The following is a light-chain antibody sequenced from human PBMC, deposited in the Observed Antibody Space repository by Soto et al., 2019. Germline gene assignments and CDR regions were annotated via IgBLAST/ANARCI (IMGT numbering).Light chain of an antibody. CDR1: LDISSA. Sequence: IQLSQSPYSLSASVADRVTIACRASLDISSALAWYQQKSGTAPNLLIYDASTLESGVPLRFSGSGSGTDFTLTFISLEPEDFATYYCQQFDSFPLTFGQGTRLEIK. J-gene: IGKJ5*01. CDR2: DAS. V-gene: IGKV1-13*02. CDR3: QQFDSFPLT.